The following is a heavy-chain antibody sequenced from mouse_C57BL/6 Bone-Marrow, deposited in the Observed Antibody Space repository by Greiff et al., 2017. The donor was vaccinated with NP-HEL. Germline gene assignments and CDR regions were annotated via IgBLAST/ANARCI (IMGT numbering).Heavy chain of an antibody. Sequence: EVQLQQSGAELVRPGASVKLSCTASGFNIKDDYMHWVKQRPEQGLEWIGWIDPENGDTEYASKFQGKATITADTSSNTAYLQLSSLTSEDAAVYYCTTGELYYAMDYWGQGTSVTVSS. CDR2: IDPENGDT. CDR3: TTGELYYAMDY. V-gene: IGHV14-4*01. J-gene: IGHJ4*01. CDR1: GFNIKDDY.